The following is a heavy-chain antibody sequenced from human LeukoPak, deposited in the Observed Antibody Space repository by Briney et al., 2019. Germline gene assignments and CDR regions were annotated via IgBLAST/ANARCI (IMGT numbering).Heavy chain of an antibody. D-gene: IGHD3-22*01. CDR2: ISYSGST. V-gene: IGHV4-61*01. J-gene: IGHJ4*02. CDR3: ARLDYYHFDY. Sequence: SETLSLTCTVSGGSVSSGSYYWSWIRQPPGKGLEWIGYISYSGSTKYNPSLMSRVTISVDTSKNQFSLKLSSATAADTAVYYCARLDYYHFDYWGQGTVVTVSS. CDR1: GGSVSSGSYY.